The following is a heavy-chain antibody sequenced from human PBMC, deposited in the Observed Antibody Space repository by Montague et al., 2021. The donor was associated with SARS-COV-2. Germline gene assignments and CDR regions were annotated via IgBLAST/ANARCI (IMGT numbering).Heavy chain of an antibody. D-gene: IGHD3-3*01. Sequence: SETLSLTCTVSGGSISSSRNYWGWIRQPPGKGLVWIGNINYSGSTYCNPSLKSRVTISVDTSKNQFSLKLSSVTAADTAVYYCARLNFHITIFGVVSSRVFDYWGQGTLVTVSS. CDR2: INYSGST. V-gene: IGHV4-39*01. CDR1: GGSISSSRNY. J-gene: IGHJ4*02. CDR3: ARLNFHITIFGVVSSRVFDY.